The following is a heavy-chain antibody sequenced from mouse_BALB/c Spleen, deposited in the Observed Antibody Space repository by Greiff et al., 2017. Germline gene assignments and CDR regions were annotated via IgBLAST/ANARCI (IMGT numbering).Heavy chain of an antibody. V-gene: IGHV1-55*01. CDR1: GYNFTSYW. CDR3: ARSWYYGSSYRFAY. D-gene: IGHD1-1*01. J-gene: IGHJ3*01. CDR2: IYPGSGST. Sequence: QVQLKQPGAELVKPGTSVKLSCKASGYNFTSYWINWVKLRPGQGLEWIGDIYPGSGSTNYNEKFKSKATLTVDTSSSTAYMQLSSLASEDSALYYCARSWYYGSSYRFAYWGQGTLVTVSA.